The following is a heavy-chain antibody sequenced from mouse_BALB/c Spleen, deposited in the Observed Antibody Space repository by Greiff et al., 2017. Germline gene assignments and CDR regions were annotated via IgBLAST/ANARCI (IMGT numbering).Heavy chain of an antibody. J-gene: IGHJ3*01. CDR3: TRGDESFAY. CDR2: IDPSDSYT. Sequence: VQLQQPGAELVKPGASVKMSCKASGYTFTSYWMHWVKQRPGQGLEWIGVIDPSDSYTSYNQKFKGKATLTVDTSSSTAYMQLSSLTSEDSAVYYCTRGDESFAYWGQGTLVTVSA. V-gene: IGHV1S127*01. CDR1: GYTFTSYW.